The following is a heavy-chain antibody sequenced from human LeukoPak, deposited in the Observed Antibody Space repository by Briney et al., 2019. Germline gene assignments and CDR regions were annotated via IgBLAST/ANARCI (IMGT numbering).Heavy chain of an antibody. V-gene: IGHV2-5*02. CDR3: AHTSRRIQLWSTGDNYFDY. CDR2: IYWDDDK. J-gene: IGHJ4*02. CDR1: GFSLSTSGVG. Sequence: VSGPTLVKPTQTLTLTCTFSGFSLSTSGVGVGWIRQPPGKALEWLALIYWDDDKRYSPSLKSRLTITKDTSKNQVVLTMTNIDPVDTATYYCAHTSRRIQLWSTGDNYFDYWGQGTLVTISS. D-gene: IGHD5-18*01.